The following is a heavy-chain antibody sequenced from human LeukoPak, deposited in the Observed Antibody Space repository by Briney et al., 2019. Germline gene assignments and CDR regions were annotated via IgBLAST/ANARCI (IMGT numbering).Heavy chain of an antibody. CDR3: ARDVYDSSGYYHGNFDY. CDR1: GYSISSGYY. J-gene: IGHJ4*02. V-gene: IGHV4-38-2*02. Sequence: SETLSLTCTVSGYSISSGYYWGWIRQPPGKGLEWIGSIHHSGSTYYNPSLKSRVTISVDTSKNQFSLKLSSVTAAGTAVYYCARDVYDSSGYYHGNFDYWGRGTLVTVSS. CDR2: IHHSGST. D-gene: IGHD3-22*01.